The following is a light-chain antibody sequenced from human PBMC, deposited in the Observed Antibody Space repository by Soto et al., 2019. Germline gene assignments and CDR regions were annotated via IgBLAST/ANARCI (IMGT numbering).Light chain of an antibody. Sequence: QSALTQPASVPGSHGQSVTISCSGSSSDVGAYNYVSWYQRHPGKAPKLMIYDVTNRPSGVSNRFSGSKSGNTASLTISGRQAEDEADYFCSSYTSSSTVLFGGGTKLTVL. CDR1: SSDVGAYNY. V-gene: IGLV2-14*01. CDR3: SSYTSSSTVL. CDR2: DVT. J-gene: IGLJ3*02.